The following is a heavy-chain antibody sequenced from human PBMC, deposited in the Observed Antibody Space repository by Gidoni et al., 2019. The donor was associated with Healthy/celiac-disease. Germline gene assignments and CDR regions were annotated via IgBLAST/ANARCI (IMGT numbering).Heavy chain of an antibody. Sequence: EVQLVESGGGLVQPGGSLRRSCAASGFTCSSYEMNWVLQAPGKGLEWVSYISSSGSTIYYADSVTGRFTISRDNAKNSLYLQMNSLRADDTAVYYCARASRGYSYGYDAFDIWGQGTMVTVSS. CDR3: ARASRGYSYGYDAFDI. CDR2: ISSSGSTI. D-gene: IGHD5-18*01. J-gene: IGHJ3*02. CDR1: GFTCSSYE. V-gene: IGHV3-48*03.